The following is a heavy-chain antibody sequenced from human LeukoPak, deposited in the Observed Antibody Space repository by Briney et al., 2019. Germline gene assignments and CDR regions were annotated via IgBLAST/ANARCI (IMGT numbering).Heavy chain of an antibody. D-gene: IGHD2-2*01. V-gene: IGHV1-69*13. CDR1: GGTFNSYA. CDR3: ARGLPPYCSSTSCYLNY. J-gene: IGHJ4*02. CDR2: IIPIFGTA. Sequence: SVKVSCKASGGTFNSYAITWVRQAPGQGLEWMGGIIPIFGTANYAQKFQGRVTITADESTSTAYMELSSLRSEDTAVYYCARGLPPYCSSTSCYLNYWGQGTLVTVSS.